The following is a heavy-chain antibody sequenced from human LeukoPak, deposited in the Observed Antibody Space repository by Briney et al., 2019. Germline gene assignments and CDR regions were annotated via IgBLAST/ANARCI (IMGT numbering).Heavy chain of an antibody. V-gene: IGHV4-39*01. D-gene: IGHD2-15*01. CDR1: GYSISSSSYY. CDR2: IYYSGST. Sequence: PSETLSLTCAVSGYSISSSSYYWGWIGQPQGKGLEWIGSIYYSGSTYYNPSLKSPVTISVDPSKTQFSLKLSSVTAADTAVYYCARMVVDLNFDYSGQGTLVTVSS. CDR3: ARMVVDLNFDY. J-gene: IGHJ4*02.